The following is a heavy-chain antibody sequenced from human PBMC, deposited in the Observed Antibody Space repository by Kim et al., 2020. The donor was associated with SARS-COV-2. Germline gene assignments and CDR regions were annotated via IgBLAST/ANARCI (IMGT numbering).Heavy chain of an antibody. J-gene: IGHJ6*02. D-gene: IGHD3-3*01. V-gene: IGHV1-8*01. CDR3: VRQRGKAYYDFWSGSSYYYYYGMDV. CDR2: MNPNSGNT. CDR1: GYTFTSYD. Sequence: ASVKVSCKASGYTFTSYDINWVRQATGQGLEWMGWMNPNSGNTGYAQKFQGRVTMTRNTSISTAYMELSSLRSEDTAVYYCVRQRGKAYYDFWSGSSYYYYYGMDVWGQGTTVTVSS.